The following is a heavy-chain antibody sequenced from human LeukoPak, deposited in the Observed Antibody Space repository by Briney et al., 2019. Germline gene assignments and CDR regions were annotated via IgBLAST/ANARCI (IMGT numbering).Heavy chain of an antibody. Sequence: SVKVSCKASGGTFSSYAISWVRQAPGQGLEWMGRIIPILGIANYAQKFQGRVTITADKSTSTAYMELSSLRSEDTAVYYCAKVLYDFWSQDAFDIWGQGTMVTVSS. V-gene: IGHV1-69*04. D-gene: IGHD3-3*01. J-gene: IGHJ3*02. CDR1: GGTFSSYA. CDR2: IIPILGIA. CDR3: AKVLYDFWSQDAFDI.